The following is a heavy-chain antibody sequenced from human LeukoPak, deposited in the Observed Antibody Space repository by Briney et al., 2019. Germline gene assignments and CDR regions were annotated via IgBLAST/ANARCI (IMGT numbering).Heavy chain of an antibody. CDR1: GYRFINYW. J-gene: IGHJ4*01. CDR3: ARSPQVVATRDFDY. Sequence: GESLKISCKGSGYRFINYWIGWVRQMPGKGLEWMGIIYPGDSDTTYSPSFQGQVTISADKSISTAYLQWSSLKASDTAMYFCARSPQVVATRDFDYWGQGTPVTVSS. CDR2: IYPGDSDT. V-gene: IGHV5-51*01. D-gene: IGHD5-12*01.